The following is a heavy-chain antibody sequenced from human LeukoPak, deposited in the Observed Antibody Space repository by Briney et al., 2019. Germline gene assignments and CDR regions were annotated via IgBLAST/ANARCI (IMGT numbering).Heavy chain of an antibody. CDR2: ISSDGSNT. CDR3: ARQNRDFDY. Sequence: GGSLRLSCAASGFTFSSYSMHWVRQAPGKGLVWVSRISSDGSNTNYADSVKGRFTISRDSAKNTLYLQMNSLRAEDTALYYCARQNRDFDYWGQGTLVTASS. D-gene: IGHD1-14*01. J-gene: IGHJ4*02. V-gene: IGHV3-74*01. CDR1: GFTFSSYS.